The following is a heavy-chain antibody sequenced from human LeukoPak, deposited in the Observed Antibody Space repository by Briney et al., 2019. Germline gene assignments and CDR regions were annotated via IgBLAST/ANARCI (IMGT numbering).Heavy chain of an antibody. J-gene: IGHJ4*02. D-gene: IGHD2-15*01. CDR2: ISYDGSNK. Sequence: GGPLRLSCAAPGFTFSSYAMHWVRQAPGKGLEWVAVISYDGSNKYYADSVKGRFTISRDNSKNTLYLQMNSLRAEDTAVYYCARDNIVVVVAARLGVGYFDYWGQGTLVTVSS. CDR3: ARDNIVVVVAARLGVGYFDY. V-gene: IGHV3-30-3*01. CDR1: GFTFSSYA.